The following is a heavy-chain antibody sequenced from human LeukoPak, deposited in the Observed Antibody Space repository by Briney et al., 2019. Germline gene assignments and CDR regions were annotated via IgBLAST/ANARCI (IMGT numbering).Heavy chain of an antibody. J-gene: IGHJ4*02. CDR3: ARDFMEYFDY. CDR1: GFTFSSYS. Sequence: GGSLRLSRAASGFTFSSYSMNWVRQAPGKGLEWVSSISSSSSYIYYADSVKGRFTISRDNAKNSLYLQMNSLRAEDTAVYYCARDFMEYFDYWGQGTLVTVSS. CDR2: ISSSSSYI. V-gene: IGHV3-21*01. D-gene: IGHD1-1*01.